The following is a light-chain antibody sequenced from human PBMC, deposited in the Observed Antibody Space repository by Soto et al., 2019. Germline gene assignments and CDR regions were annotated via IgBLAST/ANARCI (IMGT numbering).Light chain of an antibody. J-gene: IGKJ5*01. CDR3: LQHNFYPPT. Sequence: DIQMTQSPSAMSASVGDRVTITCRASQGIHKYLAWFQQKPGKVPKRLIYGASSLQSGVPSRYSGSGSVTDFTLTISGLQPEDFATYYCLQHNFYPPTFGQGTRLE. CDR1: QGIHKY. V-gene: IGKV1-17*03. CDR2: GAS.